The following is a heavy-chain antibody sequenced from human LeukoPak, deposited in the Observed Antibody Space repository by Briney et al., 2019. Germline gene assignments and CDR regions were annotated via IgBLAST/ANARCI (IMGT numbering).Heavy chain of an antibody. D-gene: IGHD5-24*01. J-gene: IGHJ3*02. CDR1: GYTFTSYY. CDR2: INPSGGST. V-gene: IGHV1-46*01. Sequence: ASVKVSCKASGYTFTSYYMHWVRQAPGQGLEWMGIINPSGGSTSYAQKFQGRVTMTRDMSTSTVYMELSSLRSEDTAVYYCVRVRDGYNDAYDIWGQGTMVTVPS. CDR3: VRVRDGYNDAYDI.